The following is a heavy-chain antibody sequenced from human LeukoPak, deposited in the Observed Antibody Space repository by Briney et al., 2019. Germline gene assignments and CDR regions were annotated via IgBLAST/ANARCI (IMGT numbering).Heavy chain of an antibody. V-gene: IGHV3-23*01. CDR2: ISGSGGST. CDR1: GFTFSSYA. CDR3: AKGYSSTWYAPFAY. D-gene: IGHD6-13*01. Sequence: GGSLRLSCAASGFTFSSYAMSWVRQAPGKGLEWVSAISGSGGSTYYADSVKGRFTISRDNSKNTLYLQMNSLRAEDTAVYCCAKGYSSTWYAPFAYWGQGTLVTVSS. J-gene: IGHJ4*02.